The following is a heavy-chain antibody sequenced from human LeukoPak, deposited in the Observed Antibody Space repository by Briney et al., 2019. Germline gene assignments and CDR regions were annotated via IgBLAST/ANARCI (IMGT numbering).Heavy chain of an antibody. CDR3: ARDFFYDSSGYPGGFDY. CDR1: GGSISSGGYY. J-gene: IGHJ4*02. CDR2: IYYSGST. D-gene: IGHD3-22*01. V-gene: IGHV4-31*03. Sequence: PSQTLSLTCTVSGGSISSGGYYWSWIRQHPGKGLEWIGYIYYSGSTYYNPSLKSRVTMSVDTSKNQFSLKLSSVTAADTAVYYCARDFFYDSSGYPGGFDYWGQGTLVTVSS.